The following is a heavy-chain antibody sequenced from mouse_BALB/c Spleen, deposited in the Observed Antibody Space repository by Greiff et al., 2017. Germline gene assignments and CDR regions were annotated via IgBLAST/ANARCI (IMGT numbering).Heavy chain of an antibody. D-gene: IGHD2-10*02. CDR3: TRWVYGNFYAMDY. CDR1: GYTFTSYW. CDR2: IYPSDSYT. Sequence: QVQLQQPGAELVRPGASVKLSCKASGYTFTSYWINWVKQRPGQGLEWIGNIYPSDSYTNYNQKFKDKATLTVDKSSSTAYMQLSSPTSEDSAVYYCTRWVYGNFYAMDYWGQGTSVTVSS. J-gene: IGHJ4*01. V-gene: IGHV1-69*02.